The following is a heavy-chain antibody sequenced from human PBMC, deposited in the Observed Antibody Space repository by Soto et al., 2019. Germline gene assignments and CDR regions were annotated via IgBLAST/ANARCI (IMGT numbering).Heavy chain of an antibody. V-gene: IGHV3-7*01. CDR3: ARATSVDAY. CDR2: IKQDGSEK. Sequence: PGGSLRLSCAASGVAFSGYWTSWVRQAPGKGLEGVANIKQDGSEKYYVDSVKGRFTISRDNAKNSLYLQMNSLRVEDTAVYYCARATSVDAYWGQGTLVTVSS. D-gene: IGHD5-12*01. J-gene: IGHJ4*02. CDR1: GVAFSGYW.